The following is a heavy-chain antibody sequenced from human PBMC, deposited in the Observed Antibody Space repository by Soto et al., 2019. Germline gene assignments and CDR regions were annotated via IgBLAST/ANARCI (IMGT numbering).Heavy chain of an antibody. Sequence: EVQLVESGGGLVQPGGSLRLSCAASGFTFSSYWMSWVRQAPGKGLEWVANIKQDGSEKYYVDSVKGRFTISRDNAKNSLYLQMNSLRADDTAVYYCARISGRYSMDVWGKGTTVTVSS. V-gene: IGHV3-7*01. CDR3: ARISGRYSMDV. CDR2: IKQDGSEK. J-gene: IGHJ6*03. CDR1: GFTFSSYW. D-gene: IGHD3-10*01.